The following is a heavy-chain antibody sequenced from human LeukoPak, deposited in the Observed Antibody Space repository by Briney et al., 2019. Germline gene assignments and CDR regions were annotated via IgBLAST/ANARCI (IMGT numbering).Heavy chain of an antibody. D-gene: IGHD6-13*01. CDR2: ISYDGSDD. Sequence: GGSLRLSCSASGFTFSSYGMHWVRQAPGKGLEWVALISYDGSDDYHADSVKGRFTISRDNSKNTLYLQMNSLRAEDTAVYYCAKDRWQQLVPGDAFDIWGQGTMVTVSS. J-gene: IGHJ3*02. V-gene: IGHV3-30*18. CDR1: GFTFSSYG. CDR3: AKDRWQQLVPGDAFDI.